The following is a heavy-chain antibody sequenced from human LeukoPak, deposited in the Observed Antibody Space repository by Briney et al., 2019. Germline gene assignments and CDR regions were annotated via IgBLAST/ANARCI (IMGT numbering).Heavy chain of an antibody. V-gene: IGHV7-4-1*02. J-gene: IGHJ5*02. CDR3: ARDCEWFDP. Sequence: ASVKVSCKASGYTFTSYAVNWVRQAPGQGLEWMGWINTNTGNPTYAQGFTGRFVFSVDTSVSTAYLQISSLRAEDTAVYYCARDCEWFDPWGQGTLVTVSS. CDR1: GYTFTSYA. D-gene: IGHD2-21*01. CDR2: INTNTGNP.